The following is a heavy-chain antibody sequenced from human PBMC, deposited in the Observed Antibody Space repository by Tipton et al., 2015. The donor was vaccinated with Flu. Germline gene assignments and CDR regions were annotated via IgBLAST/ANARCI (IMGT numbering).Heavy chain of an antibody. CDR2: ISYDGNQK. V-gene: IGHV3-30-3*01. Sequence: CAASGFSFAAYEMNWVRQAPDKGLEWVAVISYDGNQKYYADSLKGRLTISRDNSKKTLYLQMNSLRPEDTAFYYCARGQIFGVGKRMSGFDPWGQGTLVTVSS. J-gene: IGHJ5*02. CDR3: ARGQIFGVGKRMSGFDP. CDR1: GFSFAAYE. D-gene: IGHD3-3*01.